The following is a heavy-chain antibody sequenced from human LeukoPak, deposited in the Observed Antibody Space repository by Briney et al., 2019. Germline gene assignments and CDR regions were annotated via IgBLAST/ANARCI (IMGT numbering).Heavy chain of an antibody. Sequence: ASVKVSCKVSGYTLNELSMHWVRQAPGKGLEWMGGFHPEDGETIYAQKFQGRVTMTEDTSTDTTYMELSSLRSDDTAVYYCATSPGTLGEWYDAFDVWGQGTTVTVSS. CDR2: FHPEDGET. D-gene: IGHD3-16*01. J-gene: IGHJ3*01. CDR3: ATSPGTLGEWYDAFDV. V-gene: IGHV1-24*01. CDR1: GYTLNELS.